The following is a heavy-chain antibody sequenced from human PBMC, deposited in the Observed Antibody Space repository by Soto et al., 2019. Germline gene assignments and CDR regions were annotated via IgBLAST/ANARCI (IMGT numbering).Heavy chain of an antibody. CDR1: GFTFSSYA. V-gene: IGHV3-23*01. D-gene: IGHD4-17*01. J-gene: IGHJ4*02. CDR2: ISGSGGST. Sequence: PGGSLRLSCAASGFTFSSYAMSWVRQAPGKGLEWVSAISGSGGSTYYADSVKGRFTISRDNSKNTLYLQMNSLRAEDTAVYYCAKDPYGDSRLYYFDYWGQGTLVTVSS. CDR3: AKDPYGDSRLYYFDY.